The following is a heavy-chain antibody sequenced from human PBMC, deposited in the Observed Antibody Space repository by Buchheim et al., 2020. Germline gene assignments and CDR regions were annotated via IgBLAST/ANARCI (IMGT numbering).Heavy chain of an antibody. D-gene: IGHD6-6*01. Sequence: EVQLVESGGGLVQPGGSLRLSCAASGFTFNNYWMSWVRQAPGKGLEWVANIKEDGNERYYVDSVKGRFTISRDNAKNSLYLQMNSLRAEDTAVYYCARDRGKVKHNSSPLDYWGQGTL. CDR2: IKEDGNER. V-gene: IGHV3-7*01. J-gene: IGHJ4*02. CDR1: GFTFNNYW. CDR3: ARDRGKVKHNSSPLDY.